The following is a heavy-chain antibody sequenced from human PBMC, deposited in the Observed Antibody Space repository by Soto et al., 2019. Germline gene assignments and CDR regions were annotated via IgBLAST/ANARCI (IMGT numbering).Heavy chain of an antibody. CDR2: ISAYNGNT. V-gene: IGHV1-18*01. J-gene: IGHJ4*02. CDR1: GYTFTSYG. CDR3: ARDRGKTFPNYFDY. D-gene: IGHD3-16*01. Sequence: SVKVACKASGYTFTSYGISWVRQAPGQGLEWMGWISAYNGNTNYAQKLQGRVTMTTDTSTSTAYMELRSLRSDDTAVYYCARDRGKTFPNYFDYWGQGTKVTVSS.